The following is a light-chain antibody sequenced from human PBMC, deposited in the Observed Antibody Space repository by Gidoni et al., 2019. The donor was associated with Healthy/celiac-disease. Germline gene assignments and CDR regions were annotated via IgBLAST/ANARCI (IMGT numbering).Light chain of an antibody. CDR2: KAS. Sequence: DIQMTQSPSTLSASVGDRVTITCRASQSISSWLAWYQQKPGKAPKLLIYKASSLESGVPARFSGSGSGTEFTLTISSLQPDDFATYYCQQYNAFGQGTKVEIK. CDR1: QSISSW. CDR3: QQYNA. J-gene: IGKJ1*01. V-gene: IGKV1-5*03.